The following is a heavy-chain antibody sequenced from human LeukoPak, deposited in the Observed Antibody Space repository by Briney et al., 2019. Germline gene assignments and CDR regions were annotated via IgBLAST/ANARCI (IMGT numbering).Heavy chain of an antibody. Sequence: GGSLRLSCAASGFTFSSYGMHWVRQAPGKGLEWVAVIWYDGSNKYYADSVKGRFTISRDNSKNTLYLQMNSLRAEDTAVYYCARDGLKWEPLYYFDYWGQGTLVTVSS. D-gene: IGHD1-26*01. CDR1: GFTFSSYG. J-gene: IGHJ4*02. V-gene: IGHV3-33*01. CDR2: IWYDGSNK. CDR3: ARDGLKWEPLYYFDY.